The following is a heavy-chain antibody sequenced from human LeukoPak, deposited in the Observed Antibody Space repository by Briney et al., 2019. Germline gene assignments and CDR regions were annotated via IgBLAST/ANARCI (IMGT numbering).Heavy chain of an antibody. CDR1: GYTFTSYG. CDR2: ISAYNGNT. D-gene: IGHD4-17*01. J-gene: IGHJ3*02. Sequence: ASVKVSCKASGYTFTSYGISWVRQAPGQGLEWMGWISAYNGNTNYAQKLQGTVTMTTDTSTSTAYMELRSLRSDDTAVYYCASRSVTTSMEDAFDIWGQGTMVTVSS. CDR3: ASRSVTTSMEDAFDI. V-gene: IGHV1-18*01.